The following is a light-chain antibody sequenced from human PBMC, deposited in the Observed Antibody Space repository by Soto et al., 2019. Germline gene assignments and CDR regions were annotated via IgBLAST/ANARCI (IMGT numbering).Light chain of an antibody. CDR3: LQHSDYPFT. Sequence: EIVLTQSPAILSLSPGERATLSCRASQSVYTYLAWYQQKPGQAPRLLIYDTSNRASGVPARFSGSGSGTDFTLTISSLEPEDFAVYYCLQHSDYPFTFGQGTRLEI. CDR2: DTS. CDR1: QSVYTY. J-gene: IGKJ2*01. V-gene: IGKV3-11*01.